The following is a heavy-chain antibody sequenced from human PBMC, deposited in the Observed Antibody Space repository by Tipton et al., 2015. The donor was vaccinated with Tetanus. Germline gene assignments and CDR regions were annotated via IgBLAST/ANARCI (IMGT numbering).Heavy chain of an antibody. Sequence: SLRLSCAASGFTFSGQAMSWVRQAPGKGLEWVSDIYGENTETFHADSVKGRFTISRDNAKSSLYLQMNSLRVEDTAVYYCAKAKTWASLWFGDVWGPGTLVAVSS. CDR2: IYGENTET. CDR3: AKAKTWASLWFGDV. V-gene: IGHV3-23*03. J-gene: IGHJ4*02. D-gene: IGHD3-10*01. CDR1: GFTFSGQA.